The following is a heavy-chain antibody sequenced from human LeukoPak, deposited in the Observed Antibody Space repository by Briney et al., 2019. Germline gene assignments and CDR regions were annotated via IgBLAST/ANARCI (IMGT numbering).Heavy chain of an antibody. CDR1: GFTFSSYW. CDR2: IKQDGSEK. Sequence: PGGSLRLSCAASGFTFSSYWMSWVRQAPGKGLEWVANIKQDGSEKYYVDSVKGRFTISRDNAKNSLYLQMNSLRAEDTAVYYCAREGTLLRGYYYYMDVWGKGTTVTVSS. J-gene: IGHJ6*03. D-gene: IGHD3-10*01. CDR3: AREGTLLRGYYYYMDV. V-gene: IGHV3-7*01.